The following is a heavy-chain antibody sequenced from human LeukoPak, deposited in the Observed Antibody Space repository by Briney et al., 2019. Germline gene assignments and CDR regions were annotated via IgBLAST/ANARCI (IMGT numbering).Heavy chain of an antibody. CDR1: GFTFSSYA. Sequence: GGSLRLSCAASGFTFSSYAMSWVRQAPGKGLEWVSAIRGSGGSKYYADSVKGRFTISRDNSKNTLYLQMNSLRAEDTAVYYCANLYSSGWYMFDYWGQGTLGTVS. CDR3: ANLYSSGWYMFDY. CDR2: IRGSGGSK. V-gene: IGHV3-23*01. J-gene: IGHJ4*02. D-gene: IGHD6-19*01.